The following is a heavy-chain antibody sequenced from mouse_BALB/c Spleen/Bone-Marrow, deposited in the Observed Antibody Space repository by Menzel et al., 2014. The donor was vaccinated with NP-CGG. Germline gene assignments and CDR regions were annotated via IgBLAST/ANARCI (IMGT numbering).Heavy chain of an antibody. CDR3: ATHKYACYFNV. D-gene: IGHD2-14*01. J-gene: IGHJ1*01. CDR1: GFDIRETY. V-gene: IGHV14-3*02. CDR2: IDPANGKT. Sequence: EVQRVESGAELVKPGASVKLSCTASGFDIRETYMRWVKQTPEQGLEWIGRIDPANGKTKYDPKLQDKSTISADTSYNTAYLQLNSLTSEDTALYYCATHKYACYFNVWGAGTTVTVSS.